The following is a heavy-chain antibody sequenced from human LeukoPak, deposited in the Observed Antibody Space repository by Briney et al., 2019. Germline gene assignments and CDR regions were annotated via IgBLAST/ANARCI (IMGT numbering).Heavy chain of an antibody. CDR1: GFSLSTSGVA. CDR2: IYWDDDK. J-gene: IGHJ3*02. V-gene: IGHV2-5*02. CDR3: AHRRDSMRAFDI. Sequence: SGPTLVNPTQTLTLTCTFSGFSLSTSGVAVGRIRQPPGKALEWLALIYWDDDKRYSPSLKSRLTITKDTSKNQVVLTMTNMDPVDTATYFCAHRRDSMRAFDIWGQGTVVTVSS. D-gene: IGHD2-21*02.